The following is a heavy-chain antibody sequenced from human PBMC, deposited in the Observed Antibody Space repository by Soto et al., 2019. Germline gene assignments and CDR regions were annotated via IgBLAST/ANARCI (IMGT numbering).Heavy chain of an antibody. V-gene: IGHV1-69*02. D-gene: IGHD3-10*01. CDR3: ATNYGSGSTLFDN. CDR2: IIPMLGMS. CDR1: GDTFNFYT. J-gene: IGHJ4*02. Sequence: QVQLVQSGAEVKTPGSSVKVSCTASGDTFNFYTLSWVRQAPGQGLEWMGRIIPMLGMSNYAQKFQGRVTMIAEKSTRTVYMVLSGLRSEDTALYYCATNYGSGSTLFDNWGQGTLVTVSS.